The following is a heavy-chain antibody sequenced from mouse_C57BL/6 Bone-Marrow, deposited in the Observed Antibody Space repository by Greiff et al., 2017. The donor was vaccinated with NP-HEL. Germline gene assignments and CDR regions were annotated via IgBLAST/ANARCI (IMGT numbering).Heavy chain of an antibody. V-gene: IGHV5-6*01. CDR1: GFTFSSYG. Sequence: EVQLVESGGDLVKPGGSLKLSCAASGFTFSSYGMSWVRQTPDQRLEWVATISSGGSYTNYPDSVKGRFTISRDNAKNTLYLQMSSLKSEDTAMYYCAKDWDMAYWGQGTLVTVSA. J-gene: IGHJ3*01. CDR3: AKDWDMAY. CDR2: ISSGGSYT. D-gene: IGHD4-1*01.